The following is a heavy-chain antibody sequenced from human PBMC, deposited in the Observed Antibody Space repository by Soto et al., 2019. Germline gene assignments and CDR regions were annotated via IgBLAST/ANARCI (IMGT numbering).Heavy chain of an antibody. CDR3: ARGVVSTGYFDY. CDR1: GFTFSDHY. J-gene: IGHJ4*02. V-gene: IGHV3-72*01. Sequence: EVQLAESGGGLVQPGGSLRLSCAASGFTFSDHYMDWVRQAPGKGLEWVGRSRDKVHSHTTEYAASVKGRFTISRSDTEHSLYLQMNSLKTEDTAVYYCARGVVSTGYFDYWGQGTLVTVSS. CDR2: SRDKVHSHTT. D-gene: IGHD5-12*01.